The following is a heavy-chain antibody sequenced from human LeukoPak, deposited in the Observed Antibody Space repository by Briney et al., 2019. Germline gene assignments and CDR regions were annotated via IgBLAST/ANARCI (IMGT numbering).Heavy chain of an antibody. D-gene: IGHD1-26*01. CDR1: GLTFSKYS. CDR2: ISGSSNNI. V-gene: IGHV3-48*01. J-gene: IGHJ4*02. Sequence: GGSLRLSCEASGLTFSKYSMNWVRQAPGKGLEWVSCISGSSNNIYYADSVKGRFTISRDNAKNSLHLQMNSLRAEDTAVYYCAAGGDGSYSPDYWGQGSLVTVSS. CDR3: AAGGDGSYSPDY.